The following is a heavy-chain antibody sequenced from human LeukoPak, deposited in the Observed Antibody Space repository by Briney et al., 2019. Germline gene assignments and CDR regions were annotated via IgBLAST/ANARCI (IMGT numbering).Heavy chain of an antibody. CDR3: TRPFRGYSYGMDV. CDR1: GFTFSGSA. CDR2: IRSKANSYAT. V-gene: IGHV3-73*01. J-gene: IGHJ6*02. Sequence: PGGSLRLSCAASGFTFSGSAMHWVRQASGKGLEWVGRIRSKANSYATAYAASVKGRFTISGDDSKNTAYLQMNSLKTEDTAVYYCTRPFRGYSYGMDVWGQGTTVTVSS. D-gene: IGHD5-18*01.